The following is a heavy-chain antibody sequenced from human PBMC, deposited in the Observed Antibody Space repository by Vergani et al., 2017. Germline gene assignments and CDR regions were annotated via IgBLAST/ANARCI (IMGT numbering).Heavy chain of an antibody. CDR3: ARDGVAVAGTNWFDP. CDR1: GFTFSSYG. V-gene: IGHV3-33*01. J-gene: IGHJ5*02. Sequence: QVQLVESGGGVVQPGRSLRLSCAASGFTFSSYGMHWVRQAPGKGLEWVAVIWYDGSNKYYADSVKGRFTISRDNSNNTLYLQMNSLRAEDTAVYYCARDGVAVAGTNWFDPWGQGTLVTVSS. CDR2: IWYDGSNK. D-gene: IGHD6-19*01.